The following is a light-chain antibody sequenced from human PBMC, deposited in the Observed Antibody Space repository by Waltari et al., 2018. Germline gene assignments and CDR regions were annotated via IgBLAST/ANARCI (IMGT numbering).Light chain of an antibody. CDR2: GAS. V-gene: IGKV3-20*01. CDR1: QTFSSSY. CDR3: QHYGTSPPLT. Sequence: EIVLTQSPGTLSLSPGERATLSCRASQTFSSSYLAWYQQQPGQAPRLLSYGASTRAAGCPVRFSGSGSGTDFTLTISRLEPEDCAVYYCQHYGTSPPLTFGGGTKVEIK. J-gene: IGKJ4*01.